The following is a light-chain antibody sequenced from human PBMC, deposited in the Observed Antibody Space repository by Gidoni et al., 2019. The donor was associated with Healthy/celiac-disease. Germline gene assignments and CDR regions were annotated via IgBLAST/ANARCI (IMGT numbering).Light chain of an antibody. CDR1: QMVSSSY. Sequence: EIVLTQSPGTLSLSPGERATLSCRASQMVSSSYLAWYRQKPGQAPSLLSYGASSRATGIPDRFSGSVSGTDFTLTISRLEPEDFAVYYCQQYGSSPMYTFGQGTKLEIK. CDR3: QQYGSSPMYT. CDR2: GAS. V-gene: IGKV3-20*01. J-gene: IGKJ2*01.